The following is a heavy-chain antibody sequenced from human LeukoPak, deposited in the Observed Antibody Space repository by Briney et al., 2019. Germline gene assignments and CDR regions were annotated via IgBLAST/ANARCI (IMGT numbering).Heavy chain of an antibody. CDR3: ARDPDGAMDFDY. Sequence: GASVKVSCKASGYTFTSYDINWVRQATGQGLEWMGWMNPNSANTGYAQKFQGRVTMTRNTSISTAYMELRSLRSDDTAVYYCARDPDGAMDFDYWGQGTLVTVSS. CDR1: GYTFTSYD. CDR2: MNPNSANT. J-gene: IGHJ4*02. V-gene: IGHV1-8*01. D-gene: IGHD5-24*01.